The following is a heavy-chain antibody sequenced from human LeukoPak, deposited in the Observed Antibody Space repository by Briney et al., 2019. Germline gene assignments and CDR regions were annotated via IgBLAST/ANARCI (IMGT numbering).Heavy chain of an antibody. V-gene: IGHV3-48*02. Sequence: GSLRLSCAASGFTFSSYSMNWVRQAPGKGPEWVSYINSRSSSIHYADSVKGRFTISRDNAKNSLYLQMNSLRDEDTAVYYCAREPTGASDAFDIWGQGTMVTVSS. CDR1: GFTFSSYS. CDR3: AREPTGASDAFDI. D-gene: IGHD1-14*01. J-gene: IGHJ3*02. CDR2: INSRSSSI.